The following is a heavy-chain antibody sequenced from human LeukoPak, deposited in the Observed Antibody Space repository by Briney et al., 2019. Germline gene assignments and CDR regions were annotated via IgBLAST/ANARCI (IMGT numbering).Heavy chain of an antibody. CDR1: GYTFTNYG. CDR3: ARDRGITMIVVGLFDY. J-gene: IGHJ4*02. CDR2: ISAYNGNT. Sequence: ASVKVSCKASGYTFTNYGISWVRQAPGPGLEWMGWISAYNGNTNYAQKLQGRVTMTTDTSTSTAYMELRSLRSDDTAVYYCARDRGITMIVVGLFDYWGQGTLVTVSS. V-gene: IGHV1-18*01. D-gene: IGHD3-22*01.